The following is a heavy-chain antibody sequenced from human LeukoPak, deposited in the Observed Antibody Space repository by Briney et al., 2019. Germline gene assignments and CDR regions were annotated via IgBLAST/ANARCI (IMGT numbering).Heavy chain of an antibody. CDR1: GGSISSSSYY. CDR2: IYYSGST. J-gene: IGHJ4*02. CDR3: APYGTAMVSFDY. V-gene: IGHV4-39*01. D-gene: IGHD5-18*01. Sequence: SETLSLTCTVSGGSISSSSYYWGWIRQPPGKGLEWIGSIYYSGSTYYNPSLKSRVTISVDTSKNQFSLKLSSVTAADTAVYYCAPYGTAMVSFDYWGQGTLVTVSS.